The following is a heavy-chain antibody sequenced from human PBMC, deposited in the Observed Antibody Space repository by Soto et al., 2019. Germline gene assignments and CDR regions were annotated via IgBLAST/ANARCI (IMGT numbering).Heavy chain of an antibody. CDR2: ISDSGGST. V-gene: IGHV3-23*01. D-gene: IGHD3-9*01. CDR3: AKGSYDTLTGTTGNFDY. CDR1: GFTVSSYA. J-gene: IGHJ4*02. Sequence: PGGSMRLSCAASGFTVSSYAMSWVRQAPAKGLEWVSGISDSGGSTYYADSVKGRFTISRDNSKNTLYLQMNSLRADDTAEYYSAKGSYDTLTGTTGNFDYWGQGTLVTVSS.